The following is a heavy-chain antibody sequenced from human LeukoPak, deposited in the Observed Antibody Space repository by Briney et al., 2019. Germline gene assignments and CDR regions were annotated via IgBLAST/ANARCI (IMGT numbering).Heavy chain of an antibody. J-gene: IGHJ5*02. CDR2: IYYSGGT. V-gene: IGHV4-31*03. D-gene: IGHD3-10*01. CDR1: GGSISSGGYY. CDR3: ARQSYYYGSFDP. Sequence: SQTLSLTCTVSGGSISSGGYYWSWIRQHPGKGLEWIGYIYYSGGTYYNPSLKSRVTISVDTSKNQFSLKLSSVTAADTAVYYCARQSYYYGSFDPWGQGTLVTVSS.